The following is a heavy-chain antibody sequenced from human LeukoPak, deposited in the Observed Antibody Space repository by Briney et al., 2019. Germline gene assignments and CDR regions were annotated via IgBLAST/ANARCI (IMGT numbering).Heavy chain of an antibody. CDR2: IYHSGST. Sequence: PSETLSLTCAVSGYSISSGYYWGWIRPPPGKGLEWIGSIYHSGSTYYNPSLKSRVTMSVDTSKNQFSLKLSSVTAADTAVYYCARDRRGGSWYYDYWGQGTLVTVSS. CDR1: GYSISSGYY. D-gene: IGHD2-15*01. J-gene: IGHJ4*02. CDR3: ARDRRGGSWYYDY. V-gene: IGHV4-38-2*02.